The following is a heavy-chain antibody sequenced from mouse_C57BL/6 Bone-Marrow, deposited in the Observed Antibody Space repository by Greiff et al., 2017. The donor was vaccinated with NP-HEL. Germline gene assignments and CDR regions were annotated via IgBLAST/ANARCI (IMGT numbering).Heavy chain of an antibody. Sequence: VHVKQSGAELVRPGASVKLSCTASGFNIKDDYMHWVKQRPEQGLEWIGWIDPENGDTEYASKFQGKATITADTSSNTAYLQLSSLTSEDTAVYYCTTNYGNSFYWGQGTTLTVSS. CDR2: IDPENGDT. CDR1: GFNIKDDY. J-gene: IGHJ2*01. D-gene: IGHD2-1*01. CDR3: TTNYGNSFY. V-gene: IGHV14-4*01.